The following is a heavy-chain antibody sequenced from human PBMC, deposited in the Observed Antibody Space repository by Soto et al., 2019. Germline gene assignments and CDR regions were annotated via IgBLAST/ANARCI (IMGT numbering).Heavy chain of an antibody. V-gene: IGHV1-18*01. CDR1: GYTFTSYG. CDR2: ISAYNGNT. D-gene: IGHD3-3*01. CDR3: ARPILRDYDFWSGSLGAFDI. Sequence: ASVKVSCKASGYTFTSYGISWVRQAPGQGLEWMGWISAYNGNTNYAQKLQGRGTMTTDTSTSTAYMELRSLRSDDTAVYYCARPILRDYDFWSGSLGAFDIWGQGTMVTVSS. J-gene: IGHJ3*02.